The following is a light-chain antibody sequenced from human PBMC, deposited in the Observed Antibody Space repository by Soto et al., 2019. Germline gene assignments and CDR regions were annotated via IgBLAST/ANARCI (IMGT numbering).Light chain of an antibody. V-gene: IGLV2-14*01. Sequence: QSVLTQPASVSGSPGQSITISCTGTNSDVGGYNYVSWYQQYPGKAPTVMIYDVNNRPLGVSNRFSGSKSGNTASLTISGLQAEDEADYYCSSYTTSSTLVFGGGTKVTVL. CDR1: NSDVGGYNY. J-gene: IGLJ3*02. CDR3: SSYTTSSTLV. CDR2: DVN.